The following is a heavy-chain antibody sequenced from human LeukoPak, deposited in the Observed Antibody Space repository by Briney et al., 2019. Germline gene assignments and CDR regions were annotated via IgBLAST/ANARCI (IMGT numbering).Heavy chain of an antibody. CDR1: GGSISGYF. Sequence: PSETLSLTCAVSGGSISGYFWSWSRQPPGKGLEWIGYIYYTGSTIYNPSLRSRVTMSVDVSKNQFSLHLTSVTAADTAVYYCARHDPVGHFLRGMDVWGQGTTVTVSS. D-gene: IGHD2/OR15-2a*01. V-gene: IGHV4-59*08. CDR2: IYYTGST. J-gene: IGHJ6*02. CDR3: ARHDPVGHFLRGMDV.